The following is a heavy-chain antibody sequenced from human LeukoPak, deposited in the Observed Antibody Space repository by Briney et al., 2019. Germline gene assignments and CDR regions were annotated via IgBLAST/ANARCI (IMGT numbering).Heavy chain of an antibody. CDR1: GFTFSSYG. J-gene: IGHJ4*02. V-gene: IGHV3-30*02. D-gene: IGHD3-16*01. CDR3: ATSPGGDRPPTYYFDY. Sequence: GGSLRLSCAASGFTFSSYGMHWVRQAPGKGLEWVAFIRYDGSNKYYADSVKGRFTISRDNSKNTLYLQMNSLRAEDTAVYYCATSPGGDRPPTYYFDYWGQGTLVTVSS. CDR2: IRYDGSNK.